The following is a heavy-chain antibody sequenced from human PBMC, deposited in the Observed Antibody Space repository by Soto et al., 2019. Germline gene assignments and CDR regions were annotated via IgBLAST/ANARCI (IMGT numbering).Heavy chain of an antibody. CDR2: IYHSENN. CDR1: GGSISSAGYN. CDR3: ARLNGYCISNNCNGYYGMDV. Sequence: SETLSLTCTVSGGSISSAGYNWSLIRQHPXKXXERIGNIYHSENNYYNKSLMSRVTIHVDKSKNEFSLRLSSVTAEETAVYYCARLNGYCISNNCNGYYGMDVWGQGTTVTVSS. V-gene: IGHV4-39*01. D-gene: IGHD2-2*03. J-gene: IGHJ6*02.